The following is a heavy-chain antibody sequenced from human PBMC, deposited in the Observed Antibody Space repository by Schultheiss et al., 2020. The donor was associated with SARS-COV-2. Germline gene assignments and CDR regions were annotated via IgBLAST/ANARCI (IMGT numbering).Heavy chain of an antibody. Sequence: SETLSLTCAVSGGSISSSNWWSWVRQPPGKGLEWIGEIYHSGSTNYNPSLKSRVTMSVDTSKNQFSLKLSSVTAADTAVYYCARGGIAAAGTDYWGQGTLVTVSS. J-gene: IGHJ4*02. CDR1: GGSISSSNW. CDR2: IYHSGST. D-gene: IGHD6-13*01. CDR3: ARGGIAAAGTDY. V-gene: IGHV4-4*02.